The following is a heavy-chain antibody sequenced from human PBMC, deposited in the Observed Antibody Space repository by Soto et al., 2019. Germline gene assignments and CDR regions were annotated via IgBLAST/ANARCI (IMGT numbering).Heavy chain of an antibody. CDR1: GDSVSSDSST. V-gene: IGHV6-1*01. CDR3: SRTTTFDY. J-gene: IGHJ4*02. D-gene: IGHD1-1*01. CDR2: TYYRSKWYN. Sequence: QVQLQQSVPGLVKPSQTLSLTCAISGDSVSSDSSTWNWIMQSSSRVLEWLGRTYYRSKWYNDYAVYVKSRISINPDTSKNQFSLQLNSVTSEDTAVYYCSRTTTFDYWGQGTLVTVSS.